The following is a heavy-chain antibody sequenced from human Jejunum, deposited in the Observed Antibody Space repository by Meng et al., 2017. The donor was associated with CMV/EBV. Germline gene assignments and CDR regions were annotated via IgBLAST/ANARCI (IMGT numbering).Heavy chain of an antibody. CDR2: ISDDGNEK. V-gene: IGHV3-30-3*01. Sequence: ASGLTVSSYNMHWVRQAPGKGLEWVAVISDDGNEKKYADSVKGRFTVSRDNPRHTLYLQMESLGVDDTAVYFCARGMYGSNWLLDYWGQGTLVTVSS. J-gene: IGHJ4*02. CDR3: ARGMYGSNWLLDY. D-gene: IGHD6-13*01. CDR1: GLTVSSYN.